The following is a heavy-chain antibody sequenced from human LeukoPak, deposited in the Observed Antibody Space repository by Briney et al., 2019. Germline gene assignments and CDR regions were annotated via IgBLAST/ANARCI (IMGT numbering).Heavy chain of an antibody. D-gene: IGHD6-6*01. Sequence: GASVKVSCKASRYTFTGYYMHWVRQAPGQGLEWMGWINPNSGGTDYAQKFQGRVTMTRDTSISTAYMELSRLRSDDTAVYYCARTEYSSSSVWFDPWGQGTLVTVSS. CDR1: RYTFTGYY. J-gene: IGHJ5*02. CDR3: ARTEYSSSSVWFDP. V-gene: IGHV1-2*02. CDR2: INPNSGGT.